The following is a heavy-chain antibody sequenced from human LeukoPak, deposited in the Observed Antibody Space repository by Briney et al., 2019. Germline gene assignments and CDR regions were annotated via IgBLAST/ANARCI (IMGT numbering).Heavy chain of an antibody. CDR3: ARRAGEYSHPYDY. Sequence: GGSLRLSCTVSGFTVSSNSMSWVRQAPGKGLEWVSFIYSGGNTHYSDSVKGRFTISRDNSKNTLYLQMNSLRADDTAVYYCARRAGEYSHPYDYWGQGTLVTVPS. V-gene: IGHV3-53*01. CDR2: IYSGGNT. J-gene: IGHJ4*02. D-gene: IGHD4-17*01. CDR1: GFTVSSNS.